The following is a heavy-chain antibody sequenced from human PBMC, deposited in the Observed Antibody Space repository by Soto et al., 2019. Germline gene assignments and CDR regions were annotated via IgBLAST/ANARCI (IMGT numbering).Heavy chain of an antibody. V-gene: IGHV1-3*01. CDR1: GYTFTSYA. Sequence: GASVKVSCKAPGYTFTSYAMHWGRQAPGQRVEGMGWINAGNGNTKYSQKFQGRVTITRDTSASTAYMELSSLRSEETAVYYCAAYGYSSGWPPADFHYGMDVWGKGTTVTASS. D-gene: IGHD6-19*01. J-gene: IGHJ6*04. CDR2: INAGNGNT. CDR3: AAYGYSSGWPPADFHYGMDV.